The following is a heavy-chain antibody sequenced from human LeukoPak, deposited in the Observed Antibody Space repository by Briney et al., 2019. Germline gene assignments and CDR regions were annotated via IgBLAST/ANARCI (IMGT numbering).Heavy chain of an antibody. V-gene: IGHV3-30*03. CDR2: ISQDGSFK. J-gene: IGHJ4*02. Sequence: SGGSLRLSCVVSGLNFSSNGMHWVRQAPGKGLEWVAVISQDGSFKHYVDSVMGRFAISRDNSKNTLFLQMNSLGAEDTAFYYCAGRIPFDYWGQGTLVTVSS. CDR1: GLNFSSNG. CDR3: AGRIPFDY. D-gene: IGHD2-15*01.